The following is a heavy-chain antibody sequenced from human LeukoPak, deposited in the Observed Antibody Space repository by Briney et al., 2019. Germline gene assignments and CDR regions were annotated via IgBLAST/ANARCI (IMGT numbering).Heavy chain of an antibody. CDR2: ISGSGGST. CDR1: GFTFSSYS. J-gene: IGHJ4*02. V-gene: IGHV3-23*01. D-gene: IGHD3-22*01. CDR3: AKIPDYYDSNY. Sequence: GGSLRLSCAASGFTFSSYSMSWVRQAPGKGLEWVSAISGSGGSTYYADSVKGRFTISRDNSKNTLYLQMNSLRAEDTAVYYCAKIPDYYDSNYWGQGTLVTVSS.